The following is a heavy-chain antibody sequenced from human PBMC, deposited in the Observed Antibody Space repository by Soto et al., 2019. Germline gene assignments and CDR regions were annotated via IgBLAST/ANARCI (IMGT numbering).Heavy chain of an antibody. CDR2: IYYSGST. Sequence: SETLSLTCTFSGCSISSYYWSWIRQPPGKGLEWIGYIYYSGSTNYNPSLKSRVTISVDTSKNQFSLKLSSVTAADTAVYYCAIANATYYDFWSGYYIPRRYYYGMDVWGQGTTVTVSS. J-gene: IGHJ6*02. D-gene: IGHD3-3*01. V-gene: IGHV4-59*01. CDR3: AIANATYYDFWSGYYIPRRYYYGMDV. CDR1: GCSISSYY.